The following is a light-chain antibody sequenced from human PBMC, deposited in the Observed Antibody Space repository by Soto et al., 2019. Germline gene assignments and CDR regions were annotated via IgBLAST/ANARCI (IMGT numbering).Light chain of an antibody. CDR1: YSNVGANP. Sequence: QSVLTQPPSASVTPGQTVTISCSGSYSNVGANPVSWYQQVPGRAPQLLIYSNNQRPAGVPGRFSGSRSDTSASLSISGLQSADEVDYYCASWDDTLNDYVFGTGTKVTVL. V-gene: IGLV1-44*01. CDR3: ASWDDTLNDYV. J-gene: IGLJ1*01. CDR2: SNN.